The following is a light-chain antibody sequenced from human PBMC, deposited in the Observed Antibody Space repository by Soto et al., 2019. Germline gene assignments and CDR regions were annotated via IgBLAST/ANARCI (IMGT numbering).Light chain of an antibody. V-gene: IGKV3-20*01. Sequence: ETVMTQSPATLSVSPGERATLSCRASQSISSNLAWFQQKPGQAPRLLIYGASSRATGIPDRFSGSGSGTDFTLTISRLEPEDFAVYYCQQYGSSHITFGQGTRLEIK. CDR3: QQYGSSHIT. J-gene: IGKJ5*01. CDR2: GAS. CDR1: QSISSN.